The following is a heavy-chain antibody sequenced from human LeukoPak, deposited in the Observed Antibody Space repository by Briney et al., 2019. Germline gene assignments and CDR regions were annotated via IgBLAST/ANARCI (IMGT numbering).Heavy chain of an antibody. Sequence: SQTLSLTCTVSGGSISSGDYYWSWIRQPPGKGLEWIGYIYYSGSTYYNPSLKSRVTISVDTSKNQFSLKLSSVTAADTAVYYCAGAARYVVVVAATRWWFDPWGQGTLVTVSS. CDR2: IYYSGST. V-gene: IGHV4-30-4*01. CDR3: AGAARYVVVVAATRWWFDP. CDR1: GGSISSGDYY. J-gene: IGHJ5*02. D-gene: IGHD2-15*01.